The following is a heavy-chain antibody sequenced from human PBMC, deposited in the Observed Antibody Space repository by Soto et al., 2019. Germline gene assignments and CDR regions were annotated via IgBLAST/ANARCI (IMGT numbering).Heavy chain of an antibody. V-gene: IGHV4-30-4*01. CDR3: AREIMPLTNDYYMDV. Sequence: SETLSLNCTVSGGSISGGVHSWSWIRQPPGKGLEWIGHIFDSGSTYYNPSLKSRLTISVDTSKNQFSLRLSSVTAADTAVYYCAREIMPLTNDYYMDVWGKGTTVTVSS. CDR2: IFDSGST. D-gene: IGHD2-8*01. CDR1: GGSISGGVHS. J-gene: IGHJ6*03.